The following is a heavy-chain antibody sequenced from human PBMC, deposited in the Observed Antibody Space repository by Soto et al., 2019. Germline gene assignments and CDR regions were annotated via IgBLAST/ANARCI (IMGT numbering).Heavy chain of an antibody. D-gene: IGHD3-9*01. Sequence: QVQLVESGGGVVQPGRSLRLSCAASGFTFSSYGMHWVRQAPGKGLKWVAVISYDGSNKYYADSVKGRFTISRDNSKNTLYLQMNSLRAEDTAVYYCAKDPRLDILTGPFDYWGQGTLVTVSS. V-gene: IGHV3-30*18. CDR3: AKDPRLDILTGPFDY. J-gene: IGHJ4*02. CDR2: ISYDGSNK. CDR1: GFTFSSYG.